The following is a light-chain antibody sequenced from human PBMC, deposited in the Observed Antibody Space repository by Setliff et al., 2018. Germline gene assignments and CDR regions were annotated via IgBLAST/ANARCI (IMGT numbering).Light chain of an antibody. CDR3: SSYTSTRTVI. Sequence: QSVLTQPASVSGSPGQSITISCTGTNSDIGTYNFVSWYQHHPGKAPKLLIYDVSNRPSGISNRFSGSKSGSTASLTITGLQAEDEADYFCSSYTSTRTVIFGGGTKVTVL. J-gene: IGLJ2*01. CDR1: NSDIGTYNF. V-gene: IGLV2-14*03. CDR2: DVS.